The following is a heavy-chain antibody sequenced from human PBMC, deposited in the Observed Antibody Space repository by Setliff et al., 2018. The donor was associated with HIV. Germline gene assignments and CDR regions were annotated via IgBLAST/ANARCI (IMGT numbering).Heavy chain of an antibody. CDR1: GYTFTSYD. Sequence: GASVKVSCKASGYTFTSYDINWVRQATGQGLEWMGWMNPNSGNTGYAQKFQGRVTMTRNTSISTVYMALRSLRSEDTAVYYCARSWPLDIVVVVAATLDVWGQGTTVTVSS. D-gene: IGHD2-15*01. V-gene: IGHV1-8*02. J-gene: IGHJ6*02. CDR2: MNPNSGNT. CDR3: ARSWPLDIVVVVAATLDV.